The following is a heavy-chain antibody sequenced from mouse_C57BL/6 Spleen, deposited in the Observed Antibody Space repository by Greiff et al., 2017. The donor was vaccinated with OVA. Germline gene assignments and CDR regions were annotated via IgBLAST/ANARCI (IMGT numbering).Heavy chain of an antibody. CDR3: ARSAPYSNSFAY. D-gene: IGHD2-5*01. Sequence: QVQLQQSGAELVRPGTSVKVSCKASGYAFTNYLIEWVKQRPGQGLEWIGVINPGRGGTNYNEKFKGKATLTADKSSSTAYMQLSILTSEDSAVDVCARSAPYSNSFAYWGQGTLVTVSA. V-gene: IGHV1-54*01. CDR1: GYAFTNYL. CDR2: INPGRGGT. J-gene: IGHJ3*01.